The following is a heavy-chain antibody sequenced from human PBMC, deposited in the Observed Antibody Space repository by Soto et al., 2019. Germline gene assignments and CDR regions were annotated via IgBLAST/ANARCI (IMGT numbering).Heavy chain of an antibody. V-gene: IGHV5-51*01. CDR2: IYPDDSDA. CDR1: GFTFSYYW. J-gene: IGHJ6*02. Sequence: GESLKISCQASGFTFSYYWIGWVRQMPGKGLEWMGIIYPDDSDARYNPSFQGRVTMSADKSNSTAYLQWSSLKASDTAIYYCARRGREAFYYYMDVWGQGTTVTVSS. CDR3: ARRGREAFYYYMDV.